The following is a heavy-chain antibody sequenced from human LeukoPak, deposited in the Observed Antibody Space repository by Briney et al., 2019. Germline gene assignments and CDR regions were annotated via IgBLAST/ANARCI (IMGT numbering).Heavy chain of an antibody. D-gene: IGHD3-3*01. CDR2: ISSSSSYI. CDR1: GFTFSSYS. J-gene: IGHJ6*02. CDR3: ARENRITIFGVVPTVGYYGMDV. V-gene: IGHV3-21*01. Sequence: GGSLRLSCAASGFTFSSYSMNWVRQAPGKGLEWVSSISSSSSYIYYADSVKGRFTIFRDNAKSSLYLQMNSLRAEDTAVYYCARENRITIFGVVPTVGYYGMDVWGQGTTVTVSS.